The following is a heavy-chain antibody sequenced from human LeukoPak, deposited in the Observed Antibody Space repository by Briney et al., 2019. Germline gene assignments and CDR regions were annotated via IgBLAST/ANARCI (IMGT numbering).Heavy chain of an antibody. D-gene: IGHD3-10*01. CDR3: ARENYYGSGSYSGDY. Sequence: PGGSLRLSCAASGFTFSSYSMNWVRQAPGKGLEWVSSISGSSSYIYYADSVKGRFTISRDNAKNSLYLQMNSLRAEDTAVYYCARENYYGSGSYSGDYWGQGTLVTVSS. J-gene: IGHJ4*02. CDR1: GFTFSSYS. CDR2: ISGSSSYI. V-gene: IGHV3-21*01.